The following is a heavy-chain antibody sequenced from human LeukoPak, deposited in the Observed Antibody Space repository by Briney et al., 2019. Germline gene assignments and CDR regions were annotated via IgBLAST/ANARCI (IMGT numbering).Heavy chain of an antibody. V-gene: IGHV1-69*01. Sequence: ASVKVSCKASGGTFIIYAISWVRQAPGQGLEWMGGIIPIFGTANYAQKFQGRVTITADESTSTAYMELSSLRSEDTAVYYCASYYYGSGNIDYWGQGTLVTVSS. CDR2: IIPIFGTA. D-gene: IGHD3-10*01. J-gene: IGHJ4*02. CDR1: GGTFIIYA. CDR3: ASYYYGSGNIDY.